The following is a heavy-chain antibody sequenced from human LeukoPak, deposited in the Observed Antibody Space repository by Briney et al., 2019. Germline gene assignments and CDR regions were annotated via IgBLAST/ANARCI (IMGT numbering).Heavy chain of an antibody. Sequence: SETLSLTCTVSGDSISSSSYYWGWIRQPPGKGVEWIGSIFYSGTTYYNPSLRSRVTISVDSSKNQFSLKLSSVTAADTAVYYCARQWKDFDYWGQGTLVTVSS. J-gene: IGHJ4*02. CDR1: GDSISSSSYY. CDR2: IFYSGTT. V-gene: IGHV4-39*01. CDR3: ARQWKDFDY. D-gene: IGHD1-1*01.